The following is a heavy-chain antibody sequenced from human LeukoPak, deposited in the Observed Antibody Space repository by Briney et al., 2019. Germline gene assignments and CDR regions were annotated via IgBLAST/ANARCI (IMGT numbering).Heavy chain of an antibody. V-gene: IGHV3-23*01. CDR3: AKVLRFLEWLPGDAFDI. CDR2: ISGSGGST. Sequence: PGGSLRLSCAASGFTFSSYAMSWVRQAPGKGLEWVSAISGSGGSTYYADSVKGRFTISRDNSKNTLYLQMNSLRAEDTAVYYCAKVLRFLEWLPGDAFDIWGQGTMVTASS. D-gene: IGHD3-3*01. CDR1: GFTFSSYA. J-gene: IGHJ3*02.